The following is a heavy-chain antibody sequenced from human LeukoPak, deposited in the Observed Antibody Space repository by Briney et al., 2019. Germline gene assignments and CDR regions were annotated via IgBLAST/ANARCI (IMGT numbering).Heavy chain of an antibody. CDR1: GFTFSSYW. Sequence: PGGSLRLSCAASGFTFSSYWMSWVRQAPGKGLEWVANIKQDGSEEYYVDSVKGRFTISRDNAKNSLYLQMNSLRAEDTAVYYCARVSAAAGILYYYYYMDVWGKGTTVTVSS. V-gene: IGHV3-7*01. CDR3: ARVSAAAGILYYYYYMDV. CDR2: IKQDGSEE. D-gene: IGHD6-13*01. J-gene: IGHJ6*03.